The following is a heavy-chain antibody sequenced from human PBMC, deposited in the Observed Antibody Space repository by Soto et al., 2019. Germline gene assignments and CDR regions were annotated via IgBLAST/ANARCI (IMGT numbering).Heavy chain of an antibody. J-gene: IGHJ6*03. CDR2: INHSGST. CDR1: GGSFSGYY. V-gene: IGHV4-34*01. CDR3: ARAKQWLVSYYYYMDV. Sequence: SETLSLTCAVYGGSFSGYYWSWIRQPPGKGLEWIGEINHSGSTNYNPSLKSRVTISVDTSKNQFSLNLSSVTAADTAVYYCARAKQWLVSYYYYMDVWGKGTTVTVSS. D-gene: IGHD6-19*01.